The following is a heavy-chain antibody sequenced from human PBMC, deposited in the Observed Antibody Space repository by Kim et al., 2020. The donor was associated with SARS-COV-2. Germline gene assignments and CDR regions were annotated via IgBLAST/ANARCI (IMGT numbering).Heavy chain of an antibody. CDR2: INYTGTT. CDR3: GRHATSSGGSSPWY. Sequence: SETLSLTCSVSSGSINNYYWSWIRQPPGRGLDWIGYINYTGTTNYNPSLKSRVPLSVDTSKNQFSLRLSPWTAADPPVYNCGRHATSSGGSSPWY. J-gene: IGHJ2*01. CDR1: SGSINNYY. D-gene: IGHD1-26*01. V-gene: IGHV4-59*08.